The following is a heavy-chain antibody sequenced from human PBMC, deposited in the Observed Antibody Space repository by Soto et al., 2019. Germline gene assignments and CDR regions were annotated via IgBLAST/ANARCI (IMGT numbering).Heavy chain of an antibody. CDR2: INPNSGGT. J-gene: IGHJ6*02. Sequence: GASVKVSCKASGYTFTGYYMHWVRQAPGQGLEWMGWINPNSGGTNYAQKFQGWVTMTRDTSISTAYMELSRLRSDDTAVYYCARGEEVAARPYGMDVWGQGTTVTVSS. CDR3: ARGEEVAARPYGMDV. V-gene: IGHV1-2*04. CDR1: GYTFTGYY. D-gene: IGHD6-6*01.